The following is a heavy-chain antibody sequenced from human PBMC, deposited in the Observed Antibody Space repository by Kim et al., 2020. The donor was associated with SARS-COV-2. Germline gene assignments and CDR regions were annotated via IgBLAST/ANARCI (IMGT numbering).Heavy chain of an antibody. D-gene: IGHD2-8*02. J-gene: IGHJ4*02. CDR2: IYSGDKT. V-gene: IGHV3-66*01. Sequence: GGSLRLSCAASGFTVSSNYMSWLRQAPGKGLEWLSVIYSGDKTYYVESVKGRLTISRDNSKNTLYLQMSSLRGEDTAVYYCATNLAAGGVVWGQGTLVTV. CDR3: ATNLAAGGVV. CDR1: GFTVSSNY.